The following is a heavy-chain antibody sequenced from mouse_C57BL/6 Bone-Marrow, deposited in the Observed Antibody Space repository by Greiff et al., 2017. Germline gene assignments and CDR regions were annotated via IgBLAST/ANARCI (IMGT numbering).Heavy chain of an antibody. CDR2: IDPSDSYT. CDR1: GYTFTSYW. D-gene: IGHD1-1*01. CDR3: ARLEFDGSSGDWYFDV. V-gene: IGHV1-50*01. J-gene: IGHJ1*03. Sequence: VQLQQPGAELVKPGASVKLSCKASGYTFTSYWMQWVKQRPGQGLEWIGEIDPSDSYTNYNQKFKGKATLTVDTSSNTAYMQLSSLTSEDSAVYYGARLEFDGSSGDWYFDVWGTGTTVTVSS.